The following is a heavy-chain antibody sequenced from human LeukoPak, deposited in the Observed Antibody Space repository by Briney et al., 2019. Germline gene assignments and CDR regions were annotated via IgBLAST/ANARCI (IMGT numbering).Heavy chain of an antibody. CDR2: INPNSGGT. V-gene: IGHV1-2*02. Sequence: ASVKVSCKASGYTFTGYYMHWVRQAPGQGLEWMGWINPNSGGTNYAQKLQGRVTMTTDTSTSTAYMELRSLRSDDTAVYYCARDLTYDSSGYYPNWFDPWGQGTLVTVSS. CDR1: GYTFTGYY. CDR3: ARDLTYDSSGYYPNWFDP. D-gene: IGHD3-22*01. J-gene: IGHJ5*02.